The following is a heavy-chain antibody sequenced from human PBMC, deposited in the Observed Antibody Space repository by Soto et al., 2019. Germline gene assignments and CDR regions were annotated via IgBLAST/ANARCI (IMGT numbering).Heavy chain of an antibody. CDR3: ARGSQRRITMVRGVIMVWGMAF. V-gene: IGHV1-69*13. D-gene: IGHD3-10*01. CDR1: GGTFSSYA. Sequence: SVKVSCKASGGTFSSYAISWVRQAPGQGLEWVGGIIPIFGTANYAQKFQGRVTITADESTSTAYMELSSLRSEDTAVYYCARGSQRRITMVRGVIMVWGMAFWGQGTTVTVSS. CDR2: IIPIFGTA. J-gene: IGHJ6*02.